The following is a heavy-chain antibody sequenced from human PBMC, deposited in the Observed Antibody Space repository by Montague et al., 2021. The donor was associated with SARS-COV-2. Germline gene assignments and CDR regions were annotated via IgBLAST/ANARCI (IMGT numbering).Heavy chain of an antibody. CDR3: AKDIGPGIAVAGATGDYYYYCMDV. CDR1: GFTFDDYA. D-gene: IGHD6-19*01. J-gene: IGHJ6*02. Sequence: SLRLSCAASGFTFDDYAMHWVRQAPGRGLEWVSSISWNSANILFADSVKGRFTLSRDNAKNSLYLQVTSLRPEDTDLYYRAKDIGPGIAVAGATGDYYYYCMDVWGQGTTVTVSS. V-gene: IGHV3-9*01. CDR2: ISWNSANI.